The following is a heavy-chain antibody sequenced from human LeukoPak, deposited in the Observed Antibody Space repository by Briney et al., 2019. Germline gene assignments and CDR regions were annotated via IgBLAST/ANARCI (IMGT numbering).Heavy chain of an antibody. V-gene: IGHV4-59*01. CDR1: GDSISSSF. J-gene: IGHJ1*01. Sequence: SETLSLTCTVSGDSISSSFWSWIRQPPGKGLEWIGFICYSGSTNYNPSLKSRVTISVDTSKNQFSLKLSSVTAADTAVYYCASSDYSLPQYFHHWGQGTLVTVSS. D-gene: IGHD4-11*01. CDR2: ICYSGST. CDR3: ASSDYSLPQYFHH.